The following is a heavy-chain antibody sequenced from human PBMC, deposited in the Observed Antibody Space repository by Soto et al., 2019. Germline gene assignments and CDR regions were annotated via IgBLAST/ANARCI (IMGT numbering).Heavy chain of an antibody. V-gene: IGHV1-18*01. J-gene: IGHJ4*02. CDR1: GYTFTSYG. CDR3: AREGSSSSHSYYFDY. Sequence: ASVKVSCKAAGYTFTSYGISWVRQAPGQGLEWMGWISAYNGNTNYAQKLQGRVTMTTDTSTSTAYMELRSLRSDDTAVYYCAREGSSSSHSYYFDYRGEGTLVTVSS. CDR2: ISAYNGNT. D-gene: IGHD6-13*01.